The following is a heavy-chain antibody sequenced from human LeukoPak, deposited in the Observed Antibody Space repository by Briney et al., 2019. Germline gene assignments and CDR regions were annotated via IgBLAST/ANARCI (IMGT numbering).Heavy chain of an antibody. J-gene: IGHJ3*02. CDR2: ISGDGGST. Sequence: GGSLRLSCAASGFTFGDYAMHWVRQAPGKGLEWVSLISGDGGSTYYADSVKGRFTISRDNSKNSLYLQMNSLRTEDTALYYCAKDANIISGSYWSGDAFDIWGQGAVVTVSS. D-gene: IGHD1-26*01. CDR3: AKDANIISGSYWSGDAFDI. CDR1: GFTFGDYA. V-gene: IGHV3-43*02.